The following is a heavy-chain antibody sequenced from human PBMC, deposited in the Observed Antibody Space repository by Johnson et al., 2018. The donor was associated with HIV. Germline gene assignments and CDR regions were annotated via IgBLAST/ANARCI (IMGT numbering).Heavy chain of an antibody. J-gene: IGHJ3*02. V-gene: IGHV3-30*04. CDR3: ARVRQPVVDDAFDI. CDR1: GFTLRSYA. D-gene: IGHD2-15*01. CDR2: ISYDDSNK. Sequence: QVQLVESGGGLVQPGRSLRLSCGASGFTLRSYAMHWVRQAPGKGLEWVAVISYDDSNKYYVDSVKGRFTISRDNSKNTLYLQMNSLRAEDTAVYYCARVRQPVVDDAFDIWGQGTMVTVSS.